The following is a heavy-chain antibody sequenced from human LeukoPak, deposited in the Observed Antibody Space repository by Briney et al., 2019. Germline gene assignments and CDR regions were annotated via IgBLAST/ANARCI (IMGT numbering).Heavy chain of an antibody. V-gene: IGHV3-7*01. CDR3: ARDLGPHYFGSGSYVWFGMDV. D-gene: IGHD3-10*01. CDR2: VKEDGSEK. J-gene: IGHJ6*02. CDR1: GFTFSNYW. Sequence: GGSLRLSCAASGFTFSNYWMNWVRQAPGKGLEWVANVKEDGSEKYYVVSVKGRFTISRDNAKNSLYLQMNSLRAEDTAVYYCARDLGPHYFGSGSYVWFGMDVWGQGTTVTASS.